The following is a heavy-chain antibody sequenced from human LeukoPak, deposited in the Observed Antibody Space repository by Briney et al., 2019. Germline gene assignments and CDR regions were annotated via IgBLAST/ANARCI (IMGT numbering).Heavy chain of an antibody. J-gene: IGHJ6*03. CDR1: GGSISSYY. CDR2: IYYSGST. Sequence: PSETLSLTCTVSGGSISSYYWSWIRQPPGKGLEWIGYIYYSGSTNYNPSLKSRVTISVDTSKNQFSLKLSSVTAADTAVYYCAREMATIGYMDVWGKGTTVTISS. V-gene: IGHV4-59*01. D-gene: IGHD5-24*01. CDR3: AREMATIGYMDV.